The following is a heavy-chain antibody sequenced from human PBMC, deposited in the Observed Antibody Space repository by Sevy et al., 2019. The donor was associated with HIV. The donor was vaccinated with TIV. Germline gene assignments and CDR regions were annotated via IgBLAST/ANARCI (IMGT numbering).Heavy chain of an antibody. D-gene: IGHD2-21*02. J-gene: IGHJ4*02. V-gene: IGHV3-33*08. Sequence: GGSLRFSCAASGFTFSSYVMHWVRQAPGKGLEWVALIWYDGTIKYYADSVKGRFTISRDNSKDTLFLQMNSLTPEDTAVCYCARGGGYCGGDCYSIDYRGQGALVTVSS. CDR3: ARGGGYCGGDCYSIDY. CDR2: IWYDGTIK. CDR1: GFTFSSYV.